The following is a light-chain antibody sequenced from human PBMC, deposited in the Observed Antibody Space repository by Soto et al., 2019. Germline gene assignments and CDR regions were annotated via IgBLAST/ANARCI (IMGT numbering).Light chain of an antibody. Sequence: EIVLTQSPATLSLSPGERATLSCRASQSVSSYLAWYQQKPGQAPRLLIYDASNRATAIPARFSGSGSGTDFTLTISSLEPEDFAVYYCQQRSNWPPEITFGQGTRLEIK. CDR2: DAS. V-gene: IGKV3-11*01. J-gene: IGKJ5*01. CDR1: QSVSSY. CDR3: QQRSNWPPEIT.